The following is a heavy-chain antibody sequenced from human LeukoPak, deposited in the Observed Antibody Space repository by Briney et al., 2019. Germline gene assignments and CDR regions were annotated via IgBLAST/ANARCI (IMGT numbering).Heavy chain of an antibody. J-gene: IGHJ5*02. V-gene: IGHV4-61*05. CDR2: IYYSGST. CDR1: GGSISSSSYY. D-gene: IGHD1-14*01. Sequence: SETLSLTCTVSGGSISSSSYYWSWIRQPPGKGLEWIGYIYYSGSTNYNPSLKSRVTISVDTSKNQFSLQLNSVTPEDTAVYYCARWNHGFHWFDPWGQGTLVTVSS. CDR3: ARWNHGFHWFDP.